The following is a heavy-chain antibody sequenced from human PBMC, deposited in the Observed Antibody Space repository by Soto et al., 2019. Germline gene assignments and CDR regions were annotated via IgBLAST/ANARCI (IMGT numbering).Heavy chain of an antibody. J-gene: IGHJ4*02. CDR3: ANDASYGDYATDYVDY. D-gene: IGHD4-17*01. CDR2: ISGSGGST. V-gene: IGHV3-23*01. Sequence: EVQLLESGGGLVQPGGSLRLSCAASGFTFSSYAMRWVRQAQGKGLEWVSAISGSGGSTYYADSVKGRFTISRDNSKNTLYRPMHSLRAEDTAVYYGANDASYGDYATDYVDYWGQGTLVTVSS. CDR1: GFTFSSYA.